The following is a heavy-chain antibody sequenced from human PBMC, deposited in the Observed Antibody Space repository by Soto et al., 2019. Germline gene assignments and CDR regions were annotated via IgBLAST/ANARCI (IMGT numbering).Heavy chain of an antibody. V-gene: IGHV2-5*02. CDR2: IYWDDDK. Sequence: QITLKESGPTLVKPTQTLTLTCTFSGFSLSTRGVGVGWFRQPPGRALQWLALIYWDDDKRYSPSLQNRLTMTRGTSKTPVVLTMTNRHPVDTGTYSCALRPYGSKYYFDSWGQGTLVTVSP. CDR3: ALRPYGSKYYFDS. CDR1: GFSLSTRGVG. D-gene: IGHD3-10*01. J-gene: IGHJ4*02.